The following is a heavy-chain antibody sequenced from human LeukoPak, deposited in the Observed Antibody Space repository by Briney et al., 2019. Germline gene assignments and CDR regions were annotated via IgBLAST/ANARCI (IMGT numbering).Heavy chain of an antibody. Sequence: GGSLRLSCTASGLVFSRTAMNWARQSPGRGLEWVSSISSSSSYIYYADSVKGRFTISRDNAKNSLYLQMNSLRAEDTAVYYCARDPGIHVVWGQGTLVTVSS. CDR3: ARDPGIHVV. CDR1: GLVFSRTA. J-gene: IGHJ4*02. D-gene: IGHD6-13*01. CDR2: ISSSSSYI. V-gene: IGHV3-21*01.